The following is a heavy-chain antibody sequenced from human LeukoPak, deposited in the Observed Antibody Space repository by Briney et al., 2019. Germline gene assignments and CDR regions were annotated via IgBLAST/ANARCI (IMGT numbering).Heavy chain of an antibody. Sequence: GGSLRLSCAASGNYWMHWVRQVPGKGLVWVSHINGDGSWTSYADSVKGRFTISKDNAKNTVYLQMNSLRAEDTAVYYCVSFYETYWGRGTLVTVSS. J-gene: IGHJ4*02. CDR3: VSFYETY. CDR2: INGDGSWT. CDR1: GNYW. D-gene: IGHD2/OR15-2a*01. V-gene: IGHV3-74*01.